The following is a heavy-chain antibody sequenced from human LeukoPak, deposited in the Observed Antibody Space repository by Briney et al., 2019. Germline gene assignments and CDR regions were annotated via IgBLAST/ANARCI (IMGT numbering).Heavy chain of an antibody. CDR3: ARVPPYGSGSSETYYYYGMDV. Sequence: ASVKVSCKASGYTFTGYYMHWVRQAPGQGLERMGWINPNSGGTNYAQKFQGRVTMTRDTSISTAYMELSRLRSDDTAVYYCARVPPYGSGSSETYYYYGMDVWGQGTTVTVSS. V-gene: IGHV1-2*02. D-gene: IGHD3-10*01. J-gene: IGHJ6*02. CDR2: INPNSGGT. CDR1: GYTFTGYY.